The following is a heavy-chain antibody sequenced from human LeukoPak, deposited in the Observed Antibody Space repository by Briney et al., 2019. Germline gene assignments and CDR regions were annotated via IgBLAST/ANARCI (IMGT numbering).Heavy chain of an antibody. J-gene: IGHJ3*02. Sequence: PSQTLSLTRTVSGGSISSGSYYWSWIRQPAGKGLEWIGRIYTSGSTNYNPSLKSRVTISVDTSKKQFSLKLSSVTAADTAVYYCAREGGGSWFPHDAFDIWGQGTMVTVSS. CDR3: AREGGGSWFPHDAFDI. CDR1: GGSISSGSYY. D-gene: IGHD6-13*01. V-gene: IGHV4-61*02. CDR2: IYTSGST.